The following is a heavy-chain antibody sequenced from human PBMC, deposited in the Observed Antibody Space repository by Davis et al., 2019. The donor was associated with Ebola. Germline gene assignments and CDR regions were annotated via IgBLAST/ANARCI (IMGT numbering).Heavy chain of an antibody. CDR1: GYNFTSNG. CDR2: ISAYNGNT. J-gene: IGHJ4*02. CDR3: ARLFCTSGVCYPHFDY. D-gene: IGHD2-8*01. Sequence: ASVKVSCKASGYNFTSNGISWVRQAPGQGLAWMGWISAYNGNTNYAQNLQGRVTMTTDTTTSTAYMELRSLRSDDTAVYYCARLFCTSGVCYPHFDYWGQGTQVTVSS. V-gene: IGHV1-18*01.